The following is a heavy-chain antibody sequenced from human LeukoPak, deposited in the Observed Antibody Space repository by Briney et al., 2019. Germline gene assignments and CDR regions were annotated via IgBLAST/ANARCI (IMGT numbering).Heavy chain of an antibody. J-gene: IGHJ4*02. CDR2: IGSGGTT. V-gene: IGHV3-23*01. D-gene: IGHD3-22*01. Sequence: GGSLRLSCAASGFTFSNYAMSWVRQAPGKGLEWVSSIGSGGTTHYADSVKGRFTISRDNSKNTLFLQMNSLRAEDTAVYYCAKYFYDSSTYSFDYWGQGTLVTVFS. CDR1: GFTFSNYA. CDR3: AKYFYDSSTYSFDY.